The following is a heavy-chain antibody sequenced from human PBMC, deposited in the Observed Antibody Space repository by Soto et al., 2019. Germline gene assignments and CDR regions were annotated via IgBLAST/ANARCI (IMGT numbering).Heavy chain of an antibody. Sequence: GGSLRLSCAASGFTFSRYTMYWVRQAPGKGLEWVAVISYDGSNKYYADSVRGRFTISRDSSKNTLYLQMNSLTTEDTAVFYCCALGDAFDVWGQGTLVTVSS. D-gene: IGHD3-16*01. CDR3: CALGDAFDV. J-gene: IGHJ3*01. V-gene: IGHV3-30-3*01. CDR2: ISYDGSNK. CDR1: GFTFSRYT.